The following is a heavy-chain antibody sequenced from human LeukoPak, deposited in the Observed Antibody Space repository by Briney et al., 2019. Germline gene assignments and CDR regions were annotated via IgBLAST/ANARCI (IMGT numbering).Heavy chain of an antibody. CDR1: GGSFSGYY. D-gene: IGHD3-22*01. Sequence: SETLSLTCAVYGGSFSGYYWSWIRQPPGKGLEWIGEINHSGSTNYNPSLKSRVTMSVDTSKNQFSLKLSSVTAADTAVYYCARGLFDYYDSSGYYPSYFDYWGQGTLVTVSS. V-gene: IGHV4-34*01. CDR3: ARGLFDYYDSSGYYPSYFDY. CDR2: INHSGST. J-gene: IGHJ4*02.